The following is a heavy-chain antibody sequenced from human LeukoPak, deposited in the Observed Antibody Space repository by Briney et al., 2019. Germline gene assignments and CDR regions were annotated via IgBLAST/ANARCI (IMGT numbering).Heavy chain of an antibody. J-gene: IGHJ4*02. CDR2: MNNDGRVI. Sequence: GRSLRLSCRVSGFTFNTYWMHWVRQAPGKGLVWVSRMNNDGRVISYADSVKGRFTISRDNAKNTLYLQMNSLRAEDTAVYYCAREFEATGFWALDYWGQGTLVTASS. V-gene: IGHV3-74*01. CDR3: AREFEATGFWALDY. CDR1: GFTFNTYW. D-gene: IGHD3-16*01.